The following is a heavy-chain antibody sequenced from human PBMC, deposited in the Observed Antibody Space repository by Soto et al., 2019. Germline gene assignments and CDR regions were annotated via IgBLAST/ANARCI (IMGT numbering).Heavy chain of an antibody. CDR1: GFTFSSYA. CDR3: ARDPDPYYYDSSGYVDY. CDR2: ISYDGSNK. Sequence: RGSLRPSCVASGFTFSSYAMHWVRQAPRKGLEWVAVISYDGSNKYYADSVKGRFTISRDNSKNTLYLQMNSLRAEDTAVYYCARDPDPYYYDSSGYVDYWGQGTLVTVSS. V-gene: IGHV3-30-3*01. D-gene: IGHD3-22*01. J-gene: IGHJ4*02.